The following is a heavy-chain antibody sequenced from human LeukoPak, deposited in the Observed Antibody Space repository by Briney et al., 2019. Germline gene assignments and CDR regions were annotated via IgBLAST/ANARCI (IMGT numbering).Heavy chain of an antibody. CDR1: GFTSSSYW. CDR2: IKQDGSEK. D-gene: IGHD3-3*01. Sequence: GGSLRLSCAASGFTSSSYWMSWVRQAPGKGLEWVANIKQDGSEKYYVDSVKGRFTISRDNAKNSLYLQMNSLRAEDTAVYYCARVRDYDFWSGEFDYWGQGTLVTVSS. V-gene: IGHV3-7*03. CDR3: ARVRDYDFWSGEFDY. J-gene: IGHJ4*02.